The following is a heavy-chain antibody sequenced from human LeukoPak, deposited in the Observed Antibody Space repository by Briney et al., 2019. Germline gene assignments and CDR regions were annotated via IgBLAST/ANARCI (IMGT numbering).Heavy chain of an antibody. CDR1: GFTFSSYS. J-gene: IGHJ4*02. CDR2: ISSSSSTI. V-gene: IGHV3-48*01. Sequence: QPGGSLRLSCAASGFTFSSYSMNWVRQAPGKGLEWVSYISSSSSTIYYADSVKGRFTISRDNAKNSLYLQMNSLRAEDTAVYHCARDLHALYYDFWSAMGYWGQGTLVTVSS. D-gene: IGHD3-3*01. CDR3: ARDLHALYYDFWSAMGY.